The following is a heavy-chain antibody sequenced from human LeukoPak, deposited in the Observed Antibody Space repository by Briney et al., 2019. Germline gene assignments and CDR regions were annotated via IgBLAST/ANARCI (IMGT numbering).Heavy chain of an antibody. Sequence: GASLKISCKGSGSRFTSYWIGWVRRMPGKGLEWMGIIYPGDSDTRYSPSFQGQVTISADKSISTAYLQWSSLKASDTAMYYCARHGPLLEPPRGMDVWGQGTTVTVSS. CDR2: IYPGDSDT. D-gene: IGHD1-1*01. V-gene: IGHV5-51*01. CDR3: ARHGPLLEPPRGMDV. J-gene: IGHJ6*02. CDR1: GSRFTSYW.